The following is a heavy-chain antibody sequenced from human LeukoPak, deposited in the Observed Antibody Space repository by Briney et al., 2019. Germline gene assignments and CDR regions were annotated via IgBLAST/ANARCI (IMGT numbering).Heavy chain of an antibody. J-gene: IGHJ4*02. CDR1: GYTFTSYG. CDR2: ISGYNGNT. V-gene: IGHV1-18*01. Sequence: ASVKVSCKASGYTFTSYGISWVRQAPGQGLEWMGWISGYNGNTNYAQKLQGRVTMTTDTSTSTAYMELRSLTSDDTAVYYCARDSSSYGSGSYSPFDYWGQGTLVTVSS. CDR3: ARDSSSYGSGSYSPFDY. D-gene: IGHD3-10*01.